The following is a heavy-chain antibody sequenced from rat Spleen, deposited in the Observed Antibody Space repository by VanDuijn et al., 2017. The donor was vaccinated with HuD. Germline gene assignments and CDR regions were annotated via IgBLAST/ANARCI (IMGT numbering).Heavy chain of an antibody. CDR3: ARRHYGYTDYFDY. CDR1: GFTFSDYG. CDR2: ISYGDSSVHSST. Sequence: EVQLVESAGGLVQPGRSLKLSCAASGFTFSDYGMAWVRQAPTKGLEWVATISYGDSSVHSSTYYRESVKGRFTVSRDNAKSTLYLQMDSLRSEDTATYYCARRHYGYTDYFDYWGQGVMVTVSS. J-gene: IGHJ2*01. D-gene: IGHD1-9*01. V-gene: IGHV5-29*01.